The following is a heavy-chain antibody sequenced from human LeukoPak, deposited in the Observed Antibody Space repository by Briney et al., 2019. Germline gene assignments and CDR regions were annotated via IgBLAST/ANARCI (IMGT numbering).Heavy chain of an antibody. V-gene: IGHV4-39*07. CDR2: IYYSGSP. CDR3: ARVPVNIWENWFDP. D-gene: IGHD1-26*01. Sequence: SETLSLTCTVSGGSISSSSYSWGWIRQPPGKALEWIGSIYYSGSPYYNPSLKSRATISVDTSKNQFSLKLSSVTAADTAVYYCARVPVNIWENWFDPWGQGTLVTVSS. J-gene: IGHJ5*02. CDR1: GGSISSSSYS.